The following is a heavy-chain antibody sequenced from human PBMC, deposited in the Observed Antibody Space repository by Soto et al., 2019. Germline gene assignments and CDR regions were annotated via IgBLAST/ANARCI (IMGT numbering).Heavy chain of an antibody. CDR3: ARGGVGRYCSSTSCYTWVFDY. V-gene: IGHV3-74*01. D-gene: IGHD2-2*02. Sequence: EVQLVESGGGLVQPGGSLRLSCAASGFTFSSYWMHWVRQAPGKGLVWVSRINSDGSSTSYADSVKGRFTISRDNAKNTLNLQMTGLRAEDTPVYYCARGGVGRYCSSTSCYTWVFDYWGQGTLVTVSS. CDR2: INSDGSST. J-gene: IGHJ4*02. CDR1: GFTFSSYW.